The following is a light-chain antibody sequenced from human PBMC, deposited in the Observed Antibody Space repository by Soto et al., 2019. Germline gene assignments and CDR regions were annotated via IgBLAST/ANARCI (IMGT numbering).Light chain of an antibody. CDR3: QQYGSSPRDT. CDR1: QSVSSSY. Sequence: EIVLTQSPGPLSLSPGERATLSCRARQSVSSSYLAWYQQKPGQAPRLLIYGASSRATCIPDRFSGSESGTDFTLTISRLEPEVFAVYYCQQYGSSPRDTFGQGTKLEIK. J-gene: IGKJ2*01. CDR2: GAS. V-gene: IGKV3-20*01.